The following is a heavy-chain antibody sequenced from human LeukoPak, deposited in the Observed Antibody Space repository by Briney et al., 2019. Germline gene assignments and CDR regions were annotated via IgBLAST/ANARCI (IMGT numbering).Heavy chain of an antibody. CDR1: GGTFSSYA. CDR3: ARDPGPYYYNGMDV. J-gene: IGHJ6*02. V-gene: IGHV1-69*13. CDR2: IIPIFGTA. Sequence: ASVKVSCKASGGTFSSYAISWVRQAPGQGLEWMGGIIPIFGTANYAQKFQGRVTITADESTSTAYMELSSLRSEDTAVYYCARDPGPYYYNGMDVWGQGTTVTVSS.